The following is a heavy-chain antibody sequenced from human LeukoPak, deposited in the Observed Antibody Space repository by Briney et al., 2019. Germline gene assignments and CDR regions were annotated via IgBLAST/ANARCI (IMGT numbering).Heavy chain of an antibody. J-gene: IGHJ4*02. CDR3: ASQVSYDSSGYGSY. CDR2: ISYDRSNK. CDR1: GFTFSSYG. V-gene: IGHV3-30*03. D-gene: IGHD3-22*01. Sequence: GGSLRLSCAASGFTFSSYGMHWVRQAPGKGLEWVAVISYDRSNKYYADSVKGRFTISRDNSKNTLYLQMNSLRAEDTAVYYCASQVSYDSSGYGSYWGQGTLVTVSS.